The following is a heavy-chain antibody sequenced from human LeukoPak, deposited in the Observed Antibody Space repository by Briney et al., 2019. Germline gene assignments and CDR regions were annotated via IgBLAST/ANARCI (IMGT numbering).Heavy chain of an antibody. D-gene: IGHD3-10*01. CDR2: ISGRGDST. Sequence: GGSLRLSCAASGFIFSSYAMSWVRQAPGKGVEWVSGISGRGDSTYYAGSVKGRFTISRENSKNTLYLKMNSLRAEDTAVYYCAKVPVSSGSYYFDYWGQGTLVTVSS. CDR3: AKVPVSSGSYYFDY. CDR1: GFIFSSYA. J-gene: IGHJ4*02. V-gene: IGHV3-23*01.